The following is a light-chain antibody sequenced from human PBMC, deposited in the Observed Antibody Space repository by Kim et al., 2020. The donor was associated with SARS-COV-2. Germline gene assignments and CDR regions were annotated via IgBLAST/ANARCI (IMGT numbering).Light chain of an antibody. J-gene: IGLJ2*01. V-gene: IGLV2-18*02. Sequence: GQSATISCTGTSSGVGSYDRVSWYQQPPGTAPKVMIYEVSNRPSGVPDRFSGSKSGNAASLTISGLQAEDEADYYCSSYTTSNTVVFGGGTKLTVL. CDR3: SSYTTSNTVV. CDR2: EVS. CDR1: SSGVGSYDR.